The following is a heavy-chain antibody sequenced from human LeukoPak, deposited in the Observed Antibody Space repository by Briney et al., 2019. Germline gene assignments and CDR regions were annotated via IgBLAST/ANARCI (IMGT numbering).Heavy chain of an antibody. D-gene: IGHD3-22*01. V-gene: IGHV3-23*01. J-gene: IGHJ4*02. CDR1: GFTFSSYA. CDR2: ISGSGGST. Sequence: PGGSLGLSCAASGFTFSSYAMSWVRQAPGKGLEWVSAISGSGGSTYYADSVKGRFTISRDNSKNTLYLQMNSLRAEDTAVYYCAKDLIARDSSGPDYWGQGTLVTVSS. CDR3: AKDLIARDSSGPDY.